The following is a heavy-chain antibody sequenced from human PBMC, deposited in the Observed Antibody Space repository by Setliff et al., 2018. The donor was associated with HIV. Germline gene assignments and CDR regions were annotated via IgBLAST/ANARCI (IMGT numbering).Heavy chain of an antibody. V-gene: IGHV4-61*09. CDR2: ISTSGRT. CDR1: GGSISSGNYY. D-gene: IGHD4-4*01. J-gene: IGHJ4*02. Sequence: PSETLSLTCTVSGGSISSGNYYWSWIRQPAGKGLEWIGHISTSGRTNYNPSLMSRLTISVDTSKNQFSLKLSSVTAADTAVYYCAREHDYSNYRRLDSWGQGILVTVSS. CDR3: AREHDYSNYRRLDS.